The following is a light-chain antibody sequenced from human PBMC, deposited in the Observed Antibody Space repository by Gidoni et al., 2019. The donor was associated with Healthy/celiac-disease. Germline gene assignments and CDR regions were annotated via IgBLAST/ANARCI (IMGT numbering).Light chain of an antibody. CDR2: WAS. CDR3: QQYYSTLLT. Sequence: DIVMTQSPASLAVSLGERATINCKSSQSVLYSSNNKNYLAWYQQKPGQPPKLLIYWASTRESGVHDRFSGSGSGTDFTLTISSLQAEDVAVYYCQQYYSTLLTFGGGTKVEIK. J-gene: IGKJ4*01. CDR1: QSVLYSSNNKNY. V-gene: IGKV4-1*01.